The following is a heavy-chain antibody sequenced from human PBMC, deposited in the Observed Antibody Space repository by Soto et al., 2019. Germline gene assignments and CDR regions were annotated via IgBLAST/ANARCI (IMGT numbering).Heavy chain of an antibody. CDR2: IYYSGST. CDR1: GGSISSGDYY. V-gene: IGHV4-30-4*01. D-gene: IGHD3-3*01. Sequence: SETLSLTCTVSGGSISSGDYYWSWIRQPPGKGLEWIGYIYYSGSTYYNPSLKSRVTISVDTSKNQFSLKMSSVTAADTAVYYCARDQSYDFWSGYYAVVDWGQGALVTVSS. J-gene: IGHJ4*02. CDR3: ARDQSYDFWSGYYAVVD.